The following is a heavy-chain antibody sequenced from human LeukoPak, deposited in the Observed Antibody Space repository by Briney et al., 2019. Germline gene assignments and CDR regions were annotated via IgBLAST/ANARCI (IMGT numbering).Heavy chain of an antibody. Sequence: SETLSLTCTVSGGSISSSSYYWSWIRQHPGKGLEWIGYIYYSGSTYYNPSLKSRVTISVDTSKNQFSLKLSSVTAADTAVYYCARVPYDYVWGSYPGMDVWGQGTTVTVSS. V-gene: IGHV4-31*03. D-gene: IGHD3-16*02. CDR3: ARVPYDYVWGSYPGMDV. CDR2: IYYSGST. J-gene: IGHJ6*02. CDR1: GGSISSSSYY.